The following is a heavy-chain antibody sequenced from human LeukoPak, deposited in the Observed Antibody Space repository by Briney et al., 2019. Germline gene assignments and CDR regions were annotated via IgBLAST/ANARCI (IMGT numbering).Heavy chain of an antibody. D-gene: IGHD6-13*01. J-gene: IGHJ4*02. CDR1: GYSISSGYY. Sequence: SETLSLTYAVSGYSISSGYYWGWIRQPPGKGLEWIGSIYHGRGIYYNPSLRSRVTISEDTPENQFFLRLNSVTAADTAVYYCARTGLAAVGGGADYWGQGTLVTVSS. CDR2: IYHGRGI. V-gene: IGHV4-38-2*01. CDR3: ARTGLAAVGGGADY.